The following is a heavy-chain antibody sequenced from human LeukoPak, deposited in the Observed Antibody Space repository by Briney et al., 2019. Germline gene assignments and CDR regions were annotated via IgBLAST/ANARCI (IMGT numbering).Heavy chain of an antibody. V-gene: IGHV4-59*01. Sequence: SETLSLTCTVSGGSISSYYWSWIRQPPGKGLEWIGYIYYSGSTNYNPSLKSRVTISVDTSKNQFSLKLSSVTAADTAVYYCARLRWLQSDAFDIWGQGTMVTVSS. CDR3: ARLRWLQSDAFDI. CDR1: GGSISSYY. D-gene: IGHD5-24*01. CDR2: IYYSGST. J-gene: IGHJ3*02.